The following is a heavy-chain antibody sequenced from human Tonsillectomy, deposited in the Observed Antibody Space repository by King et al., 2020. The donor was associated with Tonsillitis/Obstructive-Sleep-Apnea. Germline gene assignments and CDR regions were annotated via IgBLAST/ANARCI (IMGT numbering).Heavy chain of an antibody. CDR2: IDPSDSYT. V-gene: IGHV5-10-1*03. Sequence: EQLVQSGAEVKKPGESLRFSCKGSGYSFTSYWISWVRQMPGKGLEWMGRIDPSDSYTDYSPSFQGHVTISADKSISTAYLQWSSLKASDTAMYYCASAGGYYSGMDVWGHGTTVIVSS. J-gene: IGHJ6*02. D-gene: IGHD3-10*01. CDR1: GYSFTSYW. CDR3: ASAGGYYSGMDV.